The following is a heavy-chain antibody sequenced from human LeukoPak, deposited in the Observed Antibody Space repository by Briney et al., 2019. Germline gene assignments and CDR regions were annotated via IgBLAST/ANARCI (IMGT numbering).Heavy chain of an antibody. CDR3: ATTGSLRYFDY. V-gene: IGHV3-7*01. Sequence: GESLKISCAASGFTFSSYWMSWVRQAPGKGLEWVANINQDGSEKYYVDSVKGRFTISRDNAKNSLYLQMNSLRAEDTAVYYCATTGSLRYFDYWGQGTLVTVSS. J-gene: IGHJ4*02. D-gene: IGHD1-1*01. CDR2: INQDGSEK. CDR1: GFTFSSYW.